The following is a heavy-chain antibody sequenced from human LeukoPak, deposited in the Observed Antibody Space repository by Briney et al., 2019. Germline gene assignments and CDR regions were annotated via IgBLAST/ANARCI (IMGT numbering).Heavy chain of an antibody. J-gene: IGHJ4*02. D-gene: IGHD1-26*01. CDR1: GTATGFIYKNVW. V-gene: IGHV3-15*01. CDR3: ATHREEWGLEF. CDR2: IISINGGGTS. Sequence: PGGSLRLSCTVSGTATGFIYKNVWMSWVRQAPGKGLEWVGHIISINGGGTSNFHAPVKGRFTIPRDDSKKTVYLQMNSLKIEDTAVYYCATHREEWGLEFWGRGTLVTVST.